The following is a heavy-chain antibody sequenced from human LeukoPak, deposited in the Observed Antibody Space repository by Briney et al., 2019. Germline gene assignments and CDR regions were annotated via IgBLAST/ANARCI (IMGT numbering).Heavy chain of an antibody. D-gene: IGHD2-15*01. CDR3: ARLPVVVVAAPKKNAFDI. J-gene: IGHJ3*02. Sequence: PSETLSLTCTVSGXSISSYYWSWIRQPPGKGLEWIGYIYYSGSTNYNPSLKSRVTISVDTSKNQFSLKLSSMTAADAAVYYCARLPVVVVAAPKKNAFDIWGQGTMVTVSS. V-gene: IGHV4-59*01. CDR1: GXSISSYY. CDR2: IYYSGST.